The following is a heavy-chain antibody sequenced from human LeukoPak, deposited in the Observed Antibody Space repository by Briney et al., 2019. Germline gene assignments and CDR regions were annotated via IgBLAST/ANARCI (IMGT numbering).Heavy chain of an antibody. CDR2: ISSNGGST. CDR1: GFTFSRCA. Sequence: GGSLRLSCSASGFTFSRCAMHWVRQAPGKGLEYVSAISSNGGSTYYADSVKGRFTISRDNSKNTVYLQMSSLRAEDTAVYFCVGVRWFGGANWFDPWGQGTLVTVSS. D-gene: IGHD3-10*01. V-gene: IGHV3-64D*09. CDR3: VGVRWFGGANWFDP. J-gene: IGHJ5*02.